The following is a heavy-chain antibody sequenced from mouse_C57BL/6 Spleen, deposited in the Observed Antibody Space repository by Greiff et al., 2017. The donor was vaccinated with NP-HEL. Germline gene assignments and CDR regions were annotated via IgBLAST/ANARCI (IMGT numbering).Heavy chain of an antibody. J-gene: IGHJ4*01. CDR3: ANGNYDYAMDY. V-gene: IGHV5-17*01. CDR2: ISSGSSTI. Sequence: EVKLVESGGGLVKPGGSLKLSCAASGFTFSDYGMHWVRQAPEKGLEWVAYISSGSSTIYYADTVKGRFTISRDNAKNTLFLQMTSLRSEDTAMYYCANGNYDYAMDYRGQGTSVTVSS. CDR1: GFTFSDYG. D-gene: IGHD2-1*01.